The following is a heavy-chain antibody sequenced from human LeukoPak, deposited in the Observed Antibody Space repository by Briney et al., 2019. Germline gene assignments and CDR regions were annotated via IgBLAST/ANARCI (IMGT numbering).Heavy chain of an antibody. J-gene: IGHJ6*03. D-gene: IGHD4/OR15-4a*01. CDR2: IRYDGSDK. CDR3: AKDPGLPGGASGRPYYYYYYMDV. V-gene: IGHV3-30*02. Sequence: GGSLRLSCAASGFTFSSYGMHWVRQAPGKGLEWVAFIRYDGSDKYYADSVKGRFTISRDNSKNTLYLQMNSLRAEDTAVYYCAKDPGLPGGASGRPYYYYYYMDVWGKGTTVTVSS. CDR1: GFTFSSYG.